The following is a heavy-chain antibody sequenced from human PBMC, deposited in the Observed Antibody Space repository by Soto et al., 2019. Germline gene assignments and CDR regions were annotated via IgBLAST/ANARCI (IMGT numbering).Heavy chain of an antibody. CDR3: ARGPGASASYHYYFDY. CDR2: IYYTGST. J-gene: IGHJ4*02. V-gene: IGHV4-59*02. CDR1: GGSVSSYW. Sequence: SETLCLTCTVSGGSVSSYWWSWIRQPPGKGLEWIGYIYYTGSTNYNPSLKSRVTISLDTSKSQFSLKLSSVTAADTAVYYCARGPGASASYHYYFDYWGQGALVTVS. D-gene: IGHD3-10*01.